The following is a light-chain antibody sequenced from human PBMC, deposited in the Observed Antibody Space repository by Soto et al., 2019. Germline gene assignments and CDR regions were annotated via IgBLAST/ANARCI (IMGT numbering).Light chain of an antibody. Sequence: QSVLPHPASVSWSPGHSITISCSGTSSDGDSVSWYQQHPGKAPKLIIYEVTNRPSGVSNRFSGSKSDYTASLTISGLQAEDEADYYCSSYTAASTLDVVFGGGTKVTVL. CDR1: SSDGDS. CDR2: EVT. V-gene: IGLV2-14*01. J-gene: IGLJ2*01. CDR3: SSYTAASTLDVV.